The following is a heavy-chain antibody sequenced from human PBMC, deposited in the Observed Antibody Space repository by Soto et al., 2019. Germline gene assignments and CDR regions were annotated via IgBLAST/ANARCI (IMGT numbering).Heavy chain of an antibody. D-gene: IGHD3-22*01. CDR1: GGSISSGDYY. Sequence: SETLSLTCTVSGGSISSGDYYWSWIRQPPGKGLEGIGCIYYSGSTYYNPSLKSRITISVDTSKNQFSLKLSSVTAADTAVYYCARDRIDYYGSTGYYYYFDYWGQGTLVTVSS. CDR2: IYYSGST. V-gene: IGHV4-30-4*01. J-gene: IGHJ4*02. CDR3: ARDRIDYYGSTGYYYYFDY.